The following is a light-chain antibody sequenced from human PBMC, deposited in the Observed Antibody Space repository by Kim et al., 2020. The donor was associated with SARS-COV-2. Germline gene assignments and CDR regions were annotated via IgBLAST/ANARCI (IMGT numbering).Light chain of an antibody. J-gene: IGLJ1*01. CDR3: QAWDSSLNYV. Sequence: SYELTQPPSVSVSPGQTVSITCSGDKLGDKYACXYQQKPGQSPVLVIYQDTRRPSGIPERFSGSNSGNTATLTISGTQAMDEADYYCQAWDSSLNYVFGT. CDR2: QDT. V-gene: IGLV3-1*01. CDR1: KLGDKY.